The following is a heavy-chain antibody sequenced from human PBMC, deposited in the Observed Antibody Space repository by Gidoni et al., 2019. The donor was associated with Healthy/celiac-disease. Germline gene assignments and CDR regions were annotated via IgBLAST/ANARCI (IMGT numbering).Heavy chain of an antibody. V-gene: IGHV4-59*01. Sequence: QVQLQESGPGLVKPSETLSLTCTVSGGSISIYYWRWIRQPPGKGLEWIGYIYYSGSTNYNPSLKSRVTISVDTSKNQFSLKLSSVTAADTAVYYCARDAGSMNYDSSGYYFYYYYGMDVWGQGTTVTVSS. CDR2: IYYSGST. J-gene: IGHJ6*02. CDR3: ARDAGSMNYDSSGYYFYYYYGMDV. CDR1: GGSISIYY. D-gene: IGHD3-22*01.